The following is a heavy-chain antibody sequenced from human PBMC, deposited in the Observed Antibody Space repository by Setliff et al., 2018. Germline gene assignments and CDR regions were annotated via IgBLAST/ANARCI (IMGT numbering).Heavy chain of an antibody. CDR2: IYTSGST. V-gene: IGHV4-4*07. J-gene: IGHJ5*02. D-gene: IGHD3-3*01. CDR1: GGSISSYY. CDR3: ARSYYNFWSGYYRVNWFDP. Sequence: SETLSLTCTVSGGSISSYYWSWIRQPAGKGLEWIGRIYTSGSTNYNPSLKSRVTMSVXXXXNXXXXXXXXXXXXXXAVYYCARSYYNFWSGYYRVNWFDPWGQGTLVTVSS.